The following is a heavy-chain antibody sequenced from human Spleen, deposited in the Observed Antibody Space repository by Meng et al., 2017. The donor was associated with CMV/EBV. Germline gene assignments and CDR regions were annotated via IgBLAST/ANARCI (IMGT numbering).Heavy chain of an antibody. D-gene: IGHD2-8*01. CDR1: LFPFYASC. CDR3: ANAFLSRCVSASFDP. V-gene: IGHV3-20*03. J-gene: IGHJ5*02. Sequence: SLFPFYASCVFSIRQFPMHWLQWVSGIDLVCGSNAYAESVMSRFTISMDNALNTLYLHVNSLMAQDTAFYYCANAFLSRCVSASFDPWGQGTLVTVSS. CDR2: IDLVCGSN.